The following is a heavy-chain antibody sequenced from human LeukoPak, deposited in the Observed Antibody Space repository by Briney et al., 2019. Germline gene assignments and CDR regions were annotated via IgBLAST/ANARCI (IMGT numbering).Heavy chain of an antibody. D-gene: IGHD2-2*01. J-gene: IGHJ4*02. Sequence: ASAKVSCKASGYTFTGYYIHWVRQAPGQGLDWMGWINPNNGGTKYAQGFQGRVTMTRATSISTAYMELTNLKSDDTAVYYCARGNLAFVPAADRYGYYLWGQGTLVTVSS. CDR1: GYTFTGYY. CDR3: ARGNLAFVPAADRYGYYL. CDR2: INPNNGGT. V-gene: IGHV1-2*02.